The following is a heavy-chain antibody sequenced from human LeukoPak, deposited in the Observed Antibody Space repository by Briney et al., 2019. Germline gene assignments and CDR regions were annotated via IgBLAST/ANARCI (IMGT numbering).Heavy chain of an antibody. V-gene: IGHV3-7*01. CDR2: IKQDGSEI. CDR1: GFTFSSYW. CDR3: ARGRYCSSTSCPGKYYYYMDV. D-gene: IGHD2-2*01. J-gene: IGHJ6*03. Sequence: SGGSLRLSCAASGFTFSSYWMSWVRQAPGKGLEWVSNIKQDGSEIYYVDSVKGRFTISGDNAKNSLYLQMNSLRAEDTAVYYCARGRYCSSTSCPGKYYYYMDVWGKGTKVTVSS.